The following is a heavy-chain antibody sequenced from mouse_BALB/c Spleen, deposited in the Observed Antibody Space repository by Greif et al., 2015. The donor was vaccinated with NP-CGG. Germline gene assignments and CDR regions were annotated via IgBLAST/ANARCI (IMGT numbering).Heavy chain of an antibody. Sequence: EVHLVESGGGLVQPGGSRKLSCAASGFTFSSFGMHWVRQAPEKGLEWVAYISSGSSTIYYADTVKGRFTISRDNPKNTLFLQMTSLRSEDTAMYYCARSRGNYYAMDYWGQGTSVTVSS. J-gene: IGHJ4*01. CDR1: GFTFSSFG. CDR3: ARSRGNYYAMDY. CDR2: ISSGSSTI. V-gene: IGHV5-17*02.